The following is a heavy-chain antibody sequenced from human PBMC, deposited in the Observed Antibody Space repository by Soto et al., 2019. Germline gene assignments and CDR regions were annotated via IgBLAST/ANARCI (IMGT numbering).Heavy chain of an antibody. CDR1: GYTFTSYE. V-gene: IGHV1-8*01. CDR2: MNPNSGDT. D-gene: IGHD3-10*01. CDR3: ARGELLWFGELLR. Sequence: QVQLVQSGAEVKKPGASVKVSCKASGYTFTSYEINWVRQATGQGLEWMGWMNPNSGDTGYAQKCQGRVTMTRNTSISTAYMDLSSLRSEDTAVYCCARGELLWFGELLRWGQGTLVTVSS. J-gene: IGHJ4*02.